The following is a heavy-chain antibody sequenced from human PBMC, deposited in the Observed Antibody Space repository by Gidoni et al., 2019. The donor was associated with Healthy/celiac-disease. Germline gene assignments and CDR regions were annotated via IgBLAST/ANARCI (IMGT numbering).Heavy chain of an antibody. Sequence: EVQLVESGGGLVKPGGPLRLSCAASGFTYSSYSMNWVRQAPGTGLEWVSSISSSSSYIYYADSVKGRFTISRDNAKNSLYLQMNSLRAEDTAVYYCAREDYYDTPPVDWGQGTLVTVSS. J-gene: IGHJ4*02. CDR1: GFTYSSYS. V-gene: IGHV3-21*01. D-gene: IGHD3-22*01. CDR3: AREDYYDTPPVD. CDR2: ISSSSSYI.